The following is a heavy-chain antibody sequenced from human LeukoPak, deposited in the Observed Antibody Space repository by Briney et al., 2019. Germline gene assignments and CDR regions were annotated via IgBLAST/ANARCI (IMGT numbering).Heavy chain of an antibody. V-gene: IGHV1-46*01. CDR1: GYTFTSYY. Sequence: ASVKVSCKASGYTFTSYYMHWVRQAPGQGLEWMGIINPSGGSTSYAQKFQGRVTMTRDMSTSTVYMGLSRLRSDDTAVYYCARDYYDSSGYDAFDIWGQGTMVTVSS. CDR3: ARDYYDSSGYDAFDI. J-gene: IGHJ3*02. D-gene: IGHD3-22*01. CDR2: INPSGGST.